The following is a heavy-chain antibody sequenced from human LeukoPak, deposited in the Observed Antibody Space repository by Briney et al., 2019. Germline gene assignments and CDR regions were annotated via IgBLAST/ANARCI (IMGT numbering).Heavy chain of an antibody. CDR2: INTNTGNP. J-gene: IGHJ3*02. D-gene: IGHD3-22*01. Sequence: ASVKVSCKASGYTFTSYAMNWVRQAPGQGLEWMGWINTNTGNPTYAQGFTGRFVFSLDTSVSTAYLQISSLKAEDTAVYYCARDAAYYYDSSGYYYAFDIWGQGTMVTVSS. CDR3: ARDAAYYYDSSGYYYAFDI. CDR1: GYTFTSYA. V-gene: IGHV7-4-1*02.